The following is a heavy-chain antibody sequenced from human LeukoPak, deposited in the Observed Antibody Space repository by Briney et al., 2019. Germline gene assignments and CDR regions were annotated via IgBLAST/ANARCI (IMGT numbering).Heavy chain of an antibody. V-gene: IGHV4-59*01. J-gene: IGHJ4*02. D-gene: IGHD3-3*01. CDR2: IYYSGST. CDR3: ASLDFDY. Sequence: SETLSLTCTVSGSSISSYYWSWIRQPPGKGLEWIGYIYYSGSTNYNPSLKSRVTISVDTSKNQFSLKLSSVTAADTAVYYCASLDFDYWGQGTLVTVSS. CDR1: GSSISSYY.